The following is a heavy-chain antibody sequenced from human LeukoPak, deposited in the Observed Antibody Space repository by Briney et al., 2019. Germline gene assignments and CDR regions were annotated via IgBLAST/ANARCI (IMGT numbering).Heavy chain of an antibody. D-gene: IGHD4-17*01. CDR2: INPDSGGT. J-gene: IGHJ4*02. CDR3: ARGPHHGVYLDY. Sequence: ASVNVSCKASGYTFNGYYMHWVRQAPGQGLEWMGWINPDSGGTNYAQKFQGRVTMTRDTSISTAYVELSRLRSDDTAVYYCARGPHHGVYLDYWGQGTLVTVSS. V-gene: IGHV1-2*02. CDR1: GYTFNGYY.